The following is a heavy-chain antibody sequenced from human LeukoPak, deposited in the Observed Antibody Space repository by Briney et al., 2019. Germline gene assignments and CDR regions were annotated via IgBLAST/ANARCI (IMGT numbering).Heavy chain of an antibody. V-gene: IGHV3-23*01. CDR1: GFTFSTYA. D-gene: IGHD3-10*01. Sequence: GGSLRLSCAASGFTFSTYALSWVRLAPGKGLEWVSGISGSGGSTYYADSVKGRFTSSRDNSNNTLYVQMNSLRVEDTAVYYCAKSGGLSGSGRLAMDVWGQGTTVTVSS. J-gene: IGHJ6*02. CDR2: ISGSGGST. CDR3: AKSGGLSGSGRLAMDV.